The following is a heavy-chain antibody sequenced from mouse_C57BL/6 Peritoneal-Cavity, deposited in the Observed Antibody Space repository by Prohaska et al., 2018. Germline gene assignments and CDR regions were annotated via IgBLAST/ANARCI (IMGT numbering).Heavy chain of an antibody. Sequence: ELQLVESVGGLVQPKGSLKLSCAASGFTFNTYAMHWVRQSPGKGLEWVARIRSKSSNYATYYADSVKDRFTISRDDSQSMLYLQMNNLKTEDTAMYYCVRDYYGSSGYWYFDVWGTGTTVTVSS. CDR2: IRSKSSNYAT. D-gene: IGHD1-1*01. V-gene: IGHV10-3*01. CDR3: VRDYYGSSGYWYFDV. CDR1: GFTFNTYA. J-gene: IGHJ1*03.